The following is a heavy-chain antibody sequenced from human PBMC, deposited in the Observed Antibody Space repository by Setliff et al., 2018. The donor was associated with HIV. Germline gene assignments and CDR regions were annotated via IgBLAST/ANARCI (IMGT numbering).Heavy chain of an antibody. CDR3: ARASRWGSIPFDY. CDR1: GVSTSSSNYY. D-gene: IGHD2-21*01. V-gene: IGHV4-39*07. Sequence: SETLSLTCTVSGVSTSSSNYYWGWIRQPPGKGLEWIGSVYHSGTTYYNPSLKSRVTISVDTSKNQLSLKVDSVTAADTAVYFCARASRWGSIPFDYWGQGTLVTVSS. J-gene: IGHJ4*02. CDR2: VYHSGTT.